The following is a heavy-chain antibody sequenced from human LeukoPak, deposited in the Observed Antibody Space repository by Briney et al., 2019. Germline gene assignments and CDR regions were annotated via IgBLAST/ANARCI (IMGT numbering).Heavy chain of an antibody. J-gene: IGHJ4*02. V-gene: IGHV3-74*01. CDR1: GFTFSSYW. D-gene: IGHD1-7*01. CDR2: LNSDGSST. CDR3: ARASNRNSINFDY. Sequence: PGGSLRLSCAASGFTFSSYWMPWVRQAPGKGLVWVSRLNSDGSSTSYADSVKGRFTISRDNAETTLHLQMNNLSAEDTAVYYCARASNRNSINFDYWGQGALVTVSS.